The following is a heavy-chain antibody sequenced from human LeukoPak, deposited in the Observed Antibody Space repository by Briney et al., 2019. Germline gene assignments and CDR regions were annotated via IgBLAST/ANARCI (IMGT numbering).Heavy chain of an antibody. CDR3: ARVLTNPASRYYYDSSLGY. J-gene: IGHJ4*02. CDR2: ISSSGSTI. CDR1: GFTFSSYE. V-gene: IGHV3-48*03. Sequence: GGSLRLSCAASGFTFSSYEMNWVRQAPGKGLEWVSYISSSGSTIYYADSVKGRSISSRDNTKNTLYLQLNSLRAEDTAVYYCARVLTNPASRYYYDSSLGYWGQGTLVTVSS. D-gene: IGHD3-22*01.